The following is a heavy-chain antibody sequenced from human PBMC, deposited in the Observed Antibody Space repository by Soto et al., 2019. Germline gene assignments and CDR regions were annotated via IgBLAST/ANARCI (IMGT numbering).Heavy chain of an antibody. V-gene: IGHV4-31*03. Sequence: QVQLQESGPGLVKPSQTLSLTCTVSAGSISSGTYYWKWIRQHPGKGLEWIGYMYYSGTTYYNPSLQSRVTISGDTSKNQFSLKLSSVTVADTAVYYCARGNDFRTGWFDPWGQGIMVTVSS. D-gene: IGHD4-4*01. CDR1: AGSISSGTYY. J-gene: IGHJ5*02. CDR3: ARGNDFRTGWFDP. CDR2: MYYSGTT.